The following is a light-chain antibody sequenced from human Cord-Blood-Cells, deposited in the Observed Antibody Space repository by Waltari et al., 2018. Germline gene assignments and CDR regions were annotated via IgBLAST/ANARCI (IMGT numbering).Light chain of an antibody. CDR1: SSDVGGYNY. CDR2: DVS. Sequence: QSALSQLRPVPWPPGQSGTIFCNGTSSDVGGYNYVLWYQQHPGKAPKLMIYDVSKRPSGFPVRFSGSKSGNTASLTVSGLQAEDEADYYCCSYAGSYTYVFGTGTKVTVL. J-gene: IGLJ1*01. CDR3: CSYAGSYTYV. V-gene: IGLV2-11*01.